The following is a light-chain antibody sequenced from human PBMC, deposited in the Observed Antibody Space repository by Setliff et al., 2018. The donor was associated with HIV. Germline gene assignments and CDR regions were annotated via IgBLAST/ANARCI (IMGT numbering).Light chain of an antibody. J-gene: IGLJ1*01. CDR1: SSDVGGYNC. Sequence: QSVLTQPASLSGSPGQSITISCTGTSSDVGGYNCVSWYQQHPGKAPKLMIYDVSNRPSGVSNRFSGSKSGNTASLTISGLQAEDEADYYCSSNTSKSTYVFGSGTKATV. CDR3: SSNTSKSTYV. CDR2: DVS. V-gene: IGLV2-14*03.